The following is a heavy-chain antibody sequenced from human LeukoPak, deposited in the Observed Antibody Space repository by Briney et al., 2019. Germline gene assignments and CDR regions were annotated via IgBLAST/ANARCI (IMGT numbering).Heavy chain of an antibody. D-gene: IGHD2-15*01. CDR2: SGSGGNT. CDR1: GFTFNNYA. Sequence: PGGSLRLSCAASGFTFNNYAMSWVRQAPGKGLEWVSASGSGGNTYYADSVKGRFSISRDTSKNTLHLQMSSLRAEDTAIYYCAKHIGYSSGHGHDGFDIWGQGTMVTVSS. J-gene: IGHJ3*02. CDR3: AKHIGYSSGHGHDGFDI. V-gene: IGHV3-23*01.